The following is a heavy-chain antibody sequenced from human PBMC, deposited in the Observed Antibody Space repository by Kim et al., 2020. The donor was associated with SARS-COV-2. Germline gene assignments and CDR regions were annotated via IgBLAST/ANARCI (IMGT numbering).Heavy chain of an antibody. CDR3: TTDPRWELLG. J-gene: IGHJ4*02. D-gene: IGHD1-26*01. Sequence: TTDYAAPVKGRFTISRDDSKNTLYLQMNSLKTEDTAVYYCTTDPRWELLGWGQGTLVTVSS. CDR2: TT. V-gene: IGHV3-15*01.